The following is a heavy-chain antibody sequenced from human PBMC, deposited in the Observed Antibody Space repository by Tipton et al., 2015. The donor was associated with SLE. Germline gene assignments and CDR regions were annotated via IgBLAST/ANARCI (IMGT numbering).Heavy chain of an antibody. V-gene: IGHV4-34*01. CDR3: AKVGRVYGDYYYYGIDV. CDR1: GGSFSGYY. D-gene: IGHD4-17*01. Sequence: LRLSCAVYGGSFSGYYWSWIRQPPGKGLEWIGEINDSGSTNYNPSLKSRVTISVDTSKNQFSLKLSSVTAADTAVYYCAKVGRVYGDYYYYGIDVWGQGTTVTVSS. J-gene: IGHJ6*02. CDR2: INDSGST.